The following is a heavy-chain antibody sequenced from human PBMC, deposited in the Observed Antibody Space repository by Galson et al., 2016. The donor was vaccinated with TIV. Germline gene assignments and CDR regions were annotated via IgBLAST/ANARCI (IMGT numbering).Heavy chain of an antibody. Sequence: TLSLTCNVSGGSINSDNYFWTWIRQPAGKGLEWIGLVYGTGSTTYNPSLKSLVTILVDTSKNQFSLKLSSVNAADSAVYYCARVRSLYSYDWTMDVWGKGTTVTVSS. CDR1: GGSINSDNYF. V-gene: IGHV4-61*02. CDR3: ARVRSLYSYDWTMDV. J-gene: IGHJ6*03. CDR2: VYGTGST. D-gene: IGHD1-20*01.